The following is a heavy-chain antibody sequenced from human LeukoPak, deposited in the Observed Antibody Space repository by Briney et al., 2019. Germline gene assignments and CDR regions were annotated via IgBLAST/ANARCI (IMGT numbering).Heavy chain of an antibody. Sequence: SETLSLTCTVSGGSISSGDYYWSWIRQPPEKGLEWIGYIYYSGSTYYNPSLKSRVTISVDTSKNQFSLKLSSVTAADTAVYYCARTGVDWYFDLWGRGTLVTVSS. CDR1: GGSISSGDYY. CDR3: ARTGVDWYFDL. D-gene: IGHD7-27*01. V-gene: IGHV4-30-4*08. J-gene: IGHJ2*01. CDR2: IYYSGST.